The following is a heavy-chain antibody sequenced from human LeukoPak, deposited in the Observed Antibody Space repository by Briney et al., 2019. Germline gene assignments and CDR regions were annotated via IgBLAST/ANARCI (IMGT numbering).Heavy chain of an antibody. CDR3: ARRGPAARDYYYYYMDV. V-gene: IGHV4-4*09. D-gene: IGHD6-6*01. Sequence: SETLSLTCTVSGGPISSYYWSWIRQPPGKGLEWIGYIYTSGSTNYNPSLKSRVTISVDTSKNQFSLKLSSVTAADTAVYYCARRGPAARDYYYYYMDVWGKGTTVTVSS. J-gene: IGHJ6*03. CDR2: IYTSGST. CDR1: GGPISSYY.